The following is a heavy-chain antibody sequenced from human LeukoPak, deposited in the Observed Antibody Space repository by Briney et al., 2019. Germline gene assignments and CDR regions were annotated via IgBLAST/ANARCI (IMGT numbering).Heavy chain of an antibody. CDR2: INPNSGGT. CDR3: ARDPKVFLRFGELTFYL. Sequence: ASVKVSCKASGYTFTGYYMHWVRQAPGQGLEWMGWINPNSGGTNYSQKFQGRVTITRDTSASTAYMELSSLRSEDTAVYYCARDPKVFLRFGELTFYLWGQGTLVTVSS. V-gene: IGHV1-2*02. J-gene: IGHJ4*02. CDR1: GYTFTGYY. D-gene: IGHD3-10*01.